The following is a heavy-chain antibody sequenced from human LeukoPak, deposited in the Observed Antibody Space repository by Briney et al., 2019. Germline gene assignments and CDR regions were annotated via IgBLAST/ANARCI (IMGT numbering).Heavy chain of an antibody. CDR1: GYSISSGYY. V-gene: IGHV4-61*09. J-gene: IGHJ4*02. Sequence: SETLSLTCTVSGYSISSGYYWGWIRQPAGKGLEWIGHIYTRGSTNYNPSLKSRVTISVDTSKNQFSLKLSSVTAADTAVYYCARGYYVGLFGYWGQGTLVTVSS. D-gene: IGHD3-22*01. CDR2: IYTRGST. CDR3: ARGYYVGLFGY.